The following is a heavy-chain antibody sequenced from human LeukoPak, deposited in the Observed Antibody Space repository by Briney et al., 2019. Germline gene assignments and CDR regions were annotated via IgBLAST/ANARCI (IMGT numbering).Heavy chain of an antibody. Sequence: GGSLRLSCAASGFTVSSNYMSWVRQAPGKGLEWVSFLYGDGSTYYADSVKGRFTISRDNSKNTLYLQMNSLRAEDTAVYYCARELHSSGYPYFDYWGQGTLVTVSS. V-gene: IGHV3-66*01. CDR1: GFTVSSNY. J-gene: IGHJ4*02. CDR2: LYGDGST. D-gene: IGHD3-22*01. CDR3: ARELHSSGYPYFDY.